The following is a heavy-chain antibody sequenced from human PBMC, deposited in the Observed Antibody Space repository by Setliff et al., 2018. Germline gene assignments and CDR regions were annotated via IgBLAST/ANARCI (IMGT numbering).Heavy chain of an antibody. CDR2: IYHSGST. D-gene: IGHD3-10*01. V-gene: IGHV4-38-2*01. CDR1: GYSISSGYY. J-gene: IGHJ4*02. Sequence: SETLSLTCAVSGYSISSGYYWGWIRQPPGKGLEWIGSIYHSGSTYYNPSLKSRVTISVDTSKNQFSLKLSSVTAADTAVYYCARLGGSSGSGGFYYYYWGQGTLVTVSS. CDR3: ARLGGSSGSGGFYYYY.